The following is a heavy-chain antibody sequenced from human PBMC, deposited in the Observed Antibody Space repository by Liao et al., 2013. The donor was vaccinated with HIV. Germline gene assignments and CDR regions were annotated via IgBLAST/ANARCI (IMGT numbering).Heavy chain of an antibody. J-gene: IGHJ6*03. V-gene: IGHV4-4*07. CDR2: LYTSGSI. CDR3: ARTRRHYGSGNYAHYYYYYMDV. Sequence: QVQLQESGPGLVKPSETLSLTCTVSGDSLYTYYWSWIRQPAGEGPEWIGRLYTSGSINYNPSLKSRLTMSVDTSKNQLSLKLTSVTAADTAVYYCARTRRHYGSGNYAHYYYYYMDVWGKGTTVTVSS. CDR1: GDSLYTYY. D-gene: IGHD3-10*01.